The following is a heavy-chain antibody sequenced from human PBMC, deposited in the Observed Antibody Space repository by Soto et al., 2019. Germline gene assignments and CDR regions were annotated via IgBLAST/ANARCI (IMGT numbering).Heavy chain of an antibody. CDR3: AIRRGDGYFAY. D-gene: IGHD2-21*01. Sequence: PGGSLRVSWAASGFTFTNSPKFWCRQAPGKGLEWVAFISSDGSSKYYADSVKGRFTISRDNSQNTLYLQMNSLRADDTAVYYCAIRRGDGYFAYWCQGTLVTGS. V-gene: IGHV3-30-3*01. CDR2: ISSDGSSK. CDR1: GFTFTNSP. J-gene: IGHJ4*02.